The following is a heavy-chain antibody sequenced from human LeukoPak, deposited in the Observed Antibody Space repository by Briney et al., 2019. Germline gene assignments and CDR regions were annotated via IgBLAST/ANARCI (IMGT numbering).Heavy chain of an antibody. CDR1: GGSISSSNW. CDR2: IYHSGST. D-gene: IGHD6-19*01. Sequence: SGTLSLTCAVSGGSISSSNWWSWVRQPPGKGLEWIGEIYHSGSTNYNPSLKSRVTISVDKSKNQFSLKLSSVTAADTAVYYCARTPLAPSGTLDYWGQGTLVTVSS. V-gene: IGHV4-4*02. CDR3: ARTPLAPSGTLDY. J-gene: IGHJ4*02.